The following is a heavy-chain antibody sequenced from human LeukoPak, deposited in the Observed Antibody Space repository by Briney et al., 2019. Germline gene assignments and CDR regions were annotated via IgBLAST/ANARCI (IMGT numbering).Heavy chain of an antibody. Sequence: ASVEVSCKTSGYIFTSSTLYWMRQAPGQGLEWMGWINPNTGGTNYPQKFRGRVRLTRDTSISSAYMEVFRLTPDDTAVYYCARGKGLDWGQGTLVTVSS. CDR3: ARGKGLD. J-gene: IGHJ4*02. CDR1: GYIFTSST. CDR2: INPNTGGT. V-gene: IGHV1-2*02.